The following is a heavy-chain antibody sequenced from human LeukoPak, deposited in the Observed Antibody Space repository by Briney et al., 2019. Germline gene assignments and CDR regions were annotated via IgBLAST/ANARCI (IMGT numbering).Heavy chain of an antibody. J-gene: IGHJ4*02. D-gene: IGHD1-26*01. CDR3: ARSLTVASGVDY. CDR1: GYRFATYW. Sequence: GESLKISCKVSGYRFATYWIVWVRQMPGKGLEWMGIIYPSDSDTRYSPSFQGQVTLSVDRSISTAYLQWSSLKASDTAMYFCARSLTVASGVDYWGQGTLVTVSS. CDR2: IYPSDSDT. V-gene: IGHV5-51*01.